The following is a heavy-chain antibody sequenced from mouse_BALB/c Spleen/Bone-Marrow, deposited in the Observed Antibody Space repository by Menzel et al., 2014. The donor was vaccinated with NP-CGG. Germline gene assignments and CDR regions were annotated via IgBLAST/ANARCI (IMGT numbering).Heavy chain of an antibody. CDR3: ARQDGVYYFDY. J-gene: IGHJ2*01. D-gene: IGHD2-3*01. V-gene: IGHV5-9-3*01. CDR2: ISSAGIHT. CDR1: GFTFTSYA. Sequence: EVQVVESGGGLVKPGGSLKLSCTASGFTFTSYAMSWVRQTPEKRLEWVATISSAGIHTYYVDTVKGRFTISRDNAKNTLFLHMSSLRSEDTAMYYCARQDGVYYFDYWGQGTTLTVSS.